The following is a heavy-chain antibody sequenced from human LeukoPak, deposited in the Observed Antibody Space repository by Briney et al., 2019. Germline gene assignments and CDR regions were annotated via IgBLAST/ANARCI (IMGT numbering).Heavy chain of an antibody. D-gene: IGHD2-21*02. CDR3: ARDGLRRPPTPYCGGDCPLDY. CDR2: ISGSGGST. J-gene: IGHJ4*02. Sequence: PGGSLRLSCAASGFTFSSYAMSWVRQAPGKGLEWVSAISGSGGSTYYADSVKGRFTISRDNSKNTVDLQMNSLRVEDTAMYYCARDGLRRPPTPYCGGDCPLDYWGQGTLVSVSS. CDR1: GFTFSSYA. V-gene: IGHV3-23*01.